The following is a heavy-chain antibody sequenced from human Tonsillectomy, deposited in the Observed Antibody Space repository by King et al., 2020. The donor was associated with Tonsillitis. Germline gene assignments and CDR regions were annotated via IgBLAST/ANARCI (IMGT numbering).Heavy chain of an antibody. CDR2: ISYDGSNK. D-gene: IGHD6-13*01. CDR3: ARESLASEYSSTWYGPFDY. J-gene: IGHJ4*02. V-gene: IGHV3-30*04. Sequence: VQLVESGGGVVQPGRFLRLSCAASGFTFSSYPMHWVRQAPGKGLEWVAVISYDGSNKYYADSVKGCFTISRDNSKKKLFLQMNSLRAEDTAVYYCARESLASEYSSTWYGPFDYWGQGTLVTVSS. CDR1: GFTFSSYP.